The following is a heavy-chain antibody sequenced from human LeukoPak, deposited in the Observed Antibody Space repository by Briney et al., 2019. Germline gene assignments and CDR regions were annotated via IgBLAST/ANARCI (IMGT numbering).Heavy chain of an antibody. CDR3: ATVRIPYDFWNGFLGPMHKSVGYFDY. CDR1: GYTLTELS. CDR2: FDPEDGET. J-gene: IGHJ4*02. V-gene: IGHV1-24*01. Sequence: ASVKVSCKVSGYTLTELSMHWVRQAPGKGLEWMGGFDPEDGETIYAQKFQGRVTMTEDTSTDTAYMELSSLRSEDTAVYYCATVRIPYDFWNGFLGPMHKSVGYFDYWGQGTLVTVSS. D-gene: IGHD3-3*01.